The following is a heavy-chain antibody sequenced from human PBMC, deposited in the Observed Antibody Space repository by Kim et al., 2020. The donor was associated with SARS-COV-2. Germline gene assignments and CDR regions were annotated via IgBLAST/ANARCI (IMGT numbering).Heavy chain of an antibody. CDR2: INHSGST. J-gene: IGHJ4*02. D-gene: IGHD6-13*01. V-gene: IGHV4-34*01. CDR1: GGSFSGYY. Sequence: SETLSLTCAVYGGSFSGYYWSWIRQPPGKGLEWIGEINHSGSTNYNPSLKSRVTISVDTSKNQCSLKLSSVTAADTAVYYCAGSSGSSWYSPFDYWGQGTLVTVSS. CDR3: AGSSGSSWYSPFDY.